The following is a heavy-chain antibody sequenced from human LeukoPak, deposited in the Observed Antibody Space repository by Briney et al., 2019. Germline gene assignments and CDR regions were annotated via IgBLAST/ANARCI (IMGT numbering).Heavy chain of an antibody. V-gene: IGHV1-2*02. CDR1: GYTFTGYF. Sequence: ASVKVSCKASGYTFTGYFIHWVRQAPGLGLEWLGWINPNSGATKYAQKFQGRVTMTRDTSIRTAYMELSSLRSDDTAVYYCTRDGVASGMDVWGQGTTVTVSS. CDR2: INPNSGAT. D-gene: IGHD5-12*01. J-gene: IGHJ6*02. CDR3: TRDGVASGMDV.